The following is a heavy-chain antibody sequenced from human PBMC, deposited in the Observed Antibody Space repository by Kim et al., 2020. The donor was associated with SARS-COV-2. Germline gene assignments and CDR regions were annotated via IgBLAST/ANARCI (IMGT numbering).Heavy chain of an antibody. J-gene: IGHJ6*02. CDR2: IYYSGST. Sequence: SETLSLTCTVSGGSISSYYWSWIRQPPGKGLEWIGYIYYSGSTNYNPSLKSRVTISVDTSKNQFSLKLSSVTAADTAVYYCARAVDYYYYGMDVWGQGTTVTVSS. CDR3: ARAVDYYYYGMDV. D-gene: IGHD2-15*01. CDR1: GGSISSYY. V-gene: IGHV4-59*13.